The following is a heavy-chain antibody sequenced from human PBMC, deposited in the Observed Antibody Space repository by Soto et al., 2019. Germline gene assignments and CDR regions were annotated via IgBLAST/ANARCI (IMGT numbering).Heavy chain of an antibody. Sequence: QVHLVQSGAEVRKPGASVKVSCKASGYTFGSYAMHWVRQAPGQRLEWMGWINAGYGNTKSSQKFQDRVTISRDTSASTAYLELTSLRSEDMAVYYCARDTGDGTFDFWGQGTLVTVSS. J-gene: IGHJ4*02. CDR3: ARDTGDGTFDF. D-gene: IGHD7-27*01. CDR2: INAGYGNT. V-gene: IGHV1-3*01. CDR1: GYTFGSYA.